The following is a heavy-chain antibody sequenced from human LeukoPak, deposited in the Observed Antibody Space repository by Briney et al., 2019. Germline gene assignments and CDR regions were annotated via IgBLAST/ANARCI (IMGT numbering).Heavy chain of an antibody. V-gene: IGHV4-59*08. J-gene: IGHJ4*02. CDR3: ARHLQSGVVAASVLGY. Sequence: PSETLSLTCSVSGGSISNYYWSWMRQPPGKGLEWIGYIYYSGSTNYNPSLKSRVTISADTSKNQFSLKLSSVTAADTAVYYCARHLQSGVVAASVLGYWGQGTLVTVSS. CDR2: IYYSGST. D-gene: IGHD2-15*01. CDR1: GGSISNYY.